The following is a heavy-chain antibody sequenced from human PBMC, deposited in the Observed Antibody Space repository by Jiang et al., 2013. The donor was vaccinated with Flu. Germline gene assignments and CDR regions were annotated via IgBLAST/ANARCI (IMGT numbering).Heavy chain of an antibody. CDR3: ARDVFGIAAAGRGQNY. J-gene: IGHJ4*02. CDR1: GFTFSSYW. Sequence: VQPGGSLRLSCAASGFTFSSYWMSWVRQAPGKGLEWVANIKQDGSEKYYVDSVKGRFTISRDNAKNSLYLQMNSLRAEDTAVYYCARDVFGIAAAGRGQNYWGQGTLVTVSS. V-gene: IGHV3-7*03. CDR2: IKQDGSEK. D-gene: IGHD6-13*01.